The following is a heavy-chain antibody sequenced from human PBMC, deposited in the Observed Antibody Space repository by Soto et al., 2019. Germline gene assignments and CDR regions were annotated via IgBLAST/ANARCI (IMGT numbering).Heavy chain of an antibody. CDR1: GKTLTELS. CDR3: ATGLLYYDSSGYYAFDY. J-gene: IGHJ4*02. CDR2: FDPEDGET. Sequence: PRVNGYCKVSGKTLTELSMHWVQQTPGKGLEWMGGFDPEDGETIYAQKFQGRVTMTEDTSTDTAYMELSSLRSEDTAVYYCATGLLYYDSSGYYAFDYWGQGTLVTVSP. V-gene: IGHV1-24*01. D-gene: IGHD3-22*01.